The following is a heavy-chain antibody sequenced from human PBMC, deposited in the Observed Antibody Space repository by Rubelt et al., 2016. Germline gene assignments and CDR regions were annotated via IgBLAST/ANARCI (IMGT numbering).Heavy chain of an antibody. V-gene: IGHV1-69*01. Sequence: QVQLVQSGAEVKKPGSSVKVSCKASGGTFSSYAISWVRQAPGPGLEWMGGIIPVFGTANYAQKFQARITQTAYDSKRTAYMELSSLRSEDTAVYYCATTIAIRPYYFDYWGQGTLVTVSS. D-gene: IGHD6-6*01. CDR3: ATTIAIRPYYFDY. J-gene: IGHJ4*02. CDR1: GGTFSSYA. CDR2: IIPVFGTA.